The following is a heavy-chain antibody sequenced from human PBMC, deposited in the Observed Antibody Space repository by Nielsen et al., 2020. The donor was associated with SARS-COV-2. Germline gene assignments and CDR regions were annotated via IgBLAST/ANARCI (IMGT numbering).Heavy chain of an antibody. J-gene: IGHJ4*02. CDR1: GGSISSSSYY. CDR3: ARRRIQLWLQYFDY. D-gene: IGHD5-18*01. CDR2: IYYSGSN. V-gene: IGHV4-39*01. Sequence: SETLSLTCTVSGGSISSSSYYWGWIRQPPGKGLEWIGSIYYSGSNYYSPSLKSRVTISVDTSKNQFSLKLSSVTAADTAVYYCARRRIQLWLQYFDYWGQGTLVTVSS.